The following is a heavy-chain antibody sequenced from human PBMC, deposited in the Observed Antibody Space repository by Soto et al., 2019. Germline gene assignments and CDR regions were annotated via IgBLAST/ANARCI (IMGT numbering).Heavy chain of an antibody. V-gene: IGHV3-7*01. CDR1: GFTFSSYW. CDR3: ATLWFGEPFYYFDY. CDR2: IKQDGSEK. D-gene: IGHD3-10*01. J-gene: IGHJ4*02. Sequence: GGSLRLSCAASGFTFSSYWMSWVRQAPGKGLEWVANIKQDGSEKYYVDSVKGRFTISRDNAKNSLYLQMNSLRAEDTAVYYCATLWFGEPFYYFDYWGQGTLVTVSS.